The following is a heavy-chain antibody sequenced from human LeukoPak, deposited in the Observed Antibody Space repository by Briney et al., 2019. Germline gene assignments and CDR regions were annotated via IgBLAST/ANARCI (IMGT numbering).Heavy chain of an antibody. D-gene: IGHD6-19*01. CDR1: GVSVSSGRYY. CDR2: VYYSGST. J-gene: IGHJ4*02. Sequence: SETLSLTCTAFGVSVSSGRYYLSWIRQPPGKGLEWIGHVYYSGSTKYNPSLKSRVTISVDTSKNQFSLKLSSVTAADTAVYYCARLSRYSSGADDWGQGTLVTVSS. CDR3: ARLSRYSSGADD. V-gene: IGHV4-61*01.